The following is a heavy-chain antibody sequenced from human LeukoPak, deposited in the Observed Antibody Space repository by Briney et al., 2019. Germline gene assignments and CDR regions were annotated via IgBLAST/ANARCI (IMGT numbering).Heavy chain of an antibody. CDR1: GFTFSSYW. CDR2: ISTDGSST. CDR3: ASGYRISSEAHYGMDV. V-gene: IGHV3-74*01. D-gene: IGHD6-6*01. Sequence: GGSLRLSCAPSGFTFSSYWMYWVRQAPGKGLVCVSRISTDGSSTGYADSVKGRFTISRDNAKNTVYLQMNSLRGDDTAVYYCASGYRISSEAHYGMDVWGQGTTVTVSS. J-gene: IGHJ6*02.